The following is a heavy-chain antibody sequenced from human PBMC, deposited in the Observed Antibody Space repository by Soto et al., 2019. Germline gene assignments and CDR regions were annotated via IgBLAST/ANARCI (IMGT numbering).Heavy chain of an antibody. D-gene: IGHD7-27*01. CDR1: GFTFSNAW. CDR2: IKSKTDGGTT. J-gene: IGHJ4*02. CDR3: TTELGSFDY. Sequence: GGSLRLSCAASGFTFSNAWMSWVRQAPGKGLEWVGHIKSKTDGGTTDYAAPVKGRFTISRDDSKNTLYLQTNSLKTEDTAVYYCTTELGSFDYWGQGTLVTVSS. V-gene: IGHV3-15*01.